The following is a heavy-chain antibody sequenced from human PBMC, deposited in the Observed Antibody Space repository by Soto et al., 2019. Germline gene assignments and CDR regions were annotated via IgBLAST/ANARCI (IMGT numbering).Heavy chain of an antibody. CDR1: GYTFTSYA. J-gene: IGHJ5*02. Sequence: ASVKVSCKASGYTFTSYAMHWVRQAPGQRLEWMGWINAGNGNTKYSQKFQGRVTITRDTSASTAYMELSSLRSEDTAVYYCARGSSIVVVPAAFNWFDPWGQGTLVTVSS. CDR2: INAGNGNT. D-gene: IGHD2-2*01. CDR3: ARGSSIVVVPAAFNWFDP. V-gene: IGHV1-3*01.